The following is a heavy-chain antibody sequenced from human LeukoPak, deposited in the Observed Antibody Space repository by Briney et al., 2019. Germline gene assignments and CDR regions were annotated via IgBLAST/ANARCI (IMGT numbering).Heavy chain of an antibody. CDR3: AKLGQQLRYYYYYYMDV. V-gene: IGHV3-30*18. CDR1: GFTFSSYG. D-gene: IGHD6-13*01. Sequence: GGSLRLSCAASGFTFSSYGMHWVRQAPGKGLEWVAVISYDGSNKYYADSVKGRFTISRDNSKNTLYLQMNSLRAEDTAVYYCAKLGQQLRYYYYYYMDVWXXGTTVTVSS. J-gene: IGHJ6*03. CDR2: ISYDGSNK.